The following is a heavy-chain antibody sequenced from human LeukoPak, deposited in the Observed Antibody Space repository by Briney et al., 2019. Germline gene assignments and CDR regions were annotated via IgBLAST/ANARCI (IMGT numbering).Heavy chain of an antibody. Sequence: SVKVSCKASGGTFSSYAISWVRQAPGQGLEWMGGIIPILGTANYAQKFQGRVTITTDESTSTAYMELSSLRSEDTAVYYCATPAYCGGDCYLDSDAFDIWGQGTMVTVSS. V-gene: IGHV1-69*05. CDR1: GGTFSSYA. CDR2: IIPILGTA. CDR3: ATPAYCGGDCYLDSDAFDI. J-gene: IGHJ3*02. D-gene: IGHD2-21*02.